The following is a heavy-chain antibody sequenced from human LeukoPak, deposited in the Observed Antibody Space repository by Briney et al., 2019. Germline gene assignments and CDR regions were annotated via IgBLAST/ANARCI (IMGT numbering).Heavy chain of an antibody. V-gene: IGHV1-3*01. J-gene: IGHJ3*02. CDR3: ARSRPRYSSGWYYAFDI. Sequence: ASVKVPCKASGYTFTSYAMHWVRQAPGQRLGWMGWINAGNGNTKYSQKFQGRVTITRDTSASTAYMELSSLRSEDTAVYYCARSRPRYSSGWYYAFDIWGQGTMVTVSS. CDR2: INAGNGNT. D-gene: IGHD6-19*01. CDR1: GYTFTSYA.